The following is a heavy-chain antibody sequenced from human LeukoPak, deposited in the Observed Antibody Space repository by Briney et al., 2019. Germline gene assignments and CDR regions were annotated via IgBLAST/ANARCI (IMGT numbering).Heavy chain of an antibody. J-gene: IGHJ4*02. V-gene: IGHV4-38-2*02. CDR1: GYSIAHGFF. CDR3: ARHWGDYAHFDY. CDR2: LYHSGTT. Sequence: PSETLSLTCTVSGYSIAHGFFWAWIRQPPGGGLEWIGSLYHSGTTYYNTSLKSRISTSVDTSKNQFSLKLRLVTAADTAVYYCARHWGDYAHFDYWGQGTLVTVSS. D-gene: IGHD3-16*01.